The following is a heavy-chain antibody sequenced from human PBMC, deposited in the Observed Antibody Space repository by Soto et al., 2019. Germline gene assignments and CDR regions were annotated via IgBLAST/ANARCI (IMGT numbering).Heavy chain of an antibody. CDR1: GFNFDNYG. Sequence: PGGSLRLSCQASGFNFDNYGMHWVRQAPGKGLEWVAVITYDGSHKYYADSVKGRFTISRDNSKNTLSLHLNTLKHEDTAVYHCAKDRVGGTFYTPLGFWGQGTLVTVSS. V-gene: IGHV3-30*18. CDR2: ITYDGSHK. J-gene: IGHJ4*02. D-gene: IGHD1-26*01. CDR3: AKDRVGGTFYTPLGF.